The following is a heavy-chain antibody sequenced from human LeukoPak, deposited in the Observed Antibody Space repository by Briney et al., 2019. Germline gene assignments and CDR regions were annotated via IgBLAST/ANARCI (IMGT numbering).Heavy chain of an antibody. CDR3: AHYIVGATPYYYYYGMDV. V-gene: IGHV1-18*01. CDR1: GYTFTSYG. Sequence: ASVKVSCKASGYTFTSYGISWVRQAPGQGLEWMGWISAYNGNTNYAQKFQGRVTITADESTSTAYMELSSLRSEDTAVYYCAHYIVGATPYYYYYGMDVWGQGTTVTVSS. D-gene: IGHD1-26*01. J-gene: IGHJ6*02. CDR2: ISAYNGNT.